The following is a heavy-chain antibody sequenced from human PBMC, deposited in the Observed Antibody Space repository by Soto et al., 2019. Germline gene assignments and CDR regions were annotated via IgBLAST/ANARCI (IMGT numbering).Heavy chain of an antibody. D-gene: IGHD2-21*02. J-gene: IGHJ4*02. Sequence: GEPLKISCKGSGYSFTSYWIDLVRQMPGKGLEWMGIIYPGDSGTRYSPSFQGQVTISADKSISTAYLQWSSLKASDTAMYYCARHDGRTRWLLQDYWGQGTLVTVSS. CDR2: IYPGDSGT. V-gene: IGHV5-51*01. CDR3: ARHDGRTRWLLQDY. CDR1: GYSFTSYW.